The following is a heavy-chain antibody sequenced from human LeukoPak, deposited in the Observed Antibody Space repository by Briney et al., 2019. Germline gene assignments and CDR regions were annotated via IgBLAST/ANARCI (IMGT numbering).Heavy chain of an antibody. V-gene: IGHV3-48*01. CDR3: AKNGVVVGVSDY. Sequence: GGSLRLSCAISGSTFSDYGMNWVRQAPGKGLEWISYIGSSSSTIYYADSVKGRFTISRDNAKNSLSLQTNSLRGEDTAVYYCAKNGVVVGVSDYWGQGTLVTVSS. CDR2: IGSSSSTI. CDR1: GSTFSDYG. J-gene: IGHJ4*02. D-gene: IGHD2-15*01.